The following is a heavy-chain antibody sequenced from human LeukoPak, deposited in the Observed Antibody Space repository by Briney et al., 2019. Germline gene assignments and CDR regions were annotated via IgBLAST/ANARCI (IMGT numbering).Heavy chain of an antibody. Sequence: AGGSLRLSCAASGFTFDDYAMHWVRQAPGKGLEWVSGISWNSGSIGYADSVKGRFTISRDNAKNSLYLQMNSLRAEDTALYYCAKDTEIAALYYFDYWGQGTLVTVSS. J-gene: IGHJ4*02. CDR3: AKDTEIAALYYFDY. CDR2: ISWNSGSI. D-gene: IGHD2-15*01. V-gene: IGHV3-9*01. CDR1: GFTFDDYA.